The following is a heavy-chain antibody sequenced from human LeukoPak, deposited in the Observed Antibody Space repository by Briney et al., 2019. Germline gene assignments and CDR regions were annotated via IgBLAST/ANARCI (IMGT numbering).Heavy chain of an antibody. J-gene: IGHJ5*02. CDR2: IYYSGST. D-gene: IGHD6-13*01. CDR3: ARDLRGPGKPAAETGVDWFDP. CDR1: GGSISSYY. V-gene: IGHV4-59*01. Sequence: SPSETLSLTCTVSGGSISSYYWSWIRQPPGKGLEWIGYIYYSGSTNYNPSLKSRVTISVDTSKNQFSLKLSSVTAADTAVYYCARDLRGPGKPAAETGVDWFDPWGQGTLVTVSS.